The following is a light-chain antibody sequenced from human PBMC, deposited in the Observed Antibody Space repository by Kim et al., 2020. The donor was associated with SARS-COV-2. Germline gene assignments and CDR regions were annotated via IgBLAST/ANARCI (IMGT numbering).Light chain of an antibody. J-gene: IGKJ1*01. CDR2: WAS. Sequence: ATINCKSSQSILNSYDDKNYLAWYQQKPGQCPKLLINWASTRDSVVPDRFSVSGAGTDFTLTISSLQAEDVAVYYCQQYNSNPRTFGQGTKVDIK. CDR3: QQYNSNPRT. V-gene: IGKV4-1*01. CDR1: QSILNSYDDKNY.